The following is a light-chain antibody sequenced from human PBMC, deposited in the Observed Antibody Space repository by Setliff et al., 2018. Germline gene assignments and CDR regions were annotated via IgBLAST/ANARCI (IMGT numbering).Light chain of an antibody. CDR2: EVS. CDR1: SSDVGGYNY. Sequence: QSALTQPPSASGSPGQSVTISCTGTSSDVGGYNYVSWYQPHPGKAPKLMIYEVSKRPSGVPDRFSGSKSGNTASLTVSGLQAEDEADYYCSSYAGSNTPYVFGTGTKVTVL. CDR3: SSYAGSNTPYV. V-gene: IGLV2-8*01. J-gene: IGLJ1*01.